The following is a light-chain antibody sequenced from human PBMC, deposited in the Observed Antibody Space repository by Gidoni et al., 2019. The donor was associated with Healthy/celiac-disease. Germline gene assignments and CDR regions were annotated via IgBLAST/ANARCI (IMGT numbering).Light chain of an antibody. J-gene: IGKJ4*01. CDR1: QSVSSNY. CDR3: QQYGSSPQT. Sequence: ETVLTQSPGTLSLSPGERATLSCRASQSVSSNYLAWYQQKPGQAPRLLIYGASSRATGLPDRFSGSGSGTDFTLTISRLEPEDFAVYYCQQYGSSPQTFXGXTKVEIK. CDR2: GAS. V-gene: IGKV3-20*01.